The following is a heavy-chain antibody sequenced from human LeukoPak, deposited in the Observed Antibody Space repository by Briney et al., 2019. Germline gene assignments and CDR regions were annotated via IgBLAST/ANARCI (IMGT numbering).Heavy chain of an antibody. CDR3: AKEKHYGDYPDAFDI. CDR1: GFTFSSYA. Sequence: GGSLRLSCAASGFTFSSYAMRWVRQAPGKGLEWVSALSGSGNNTYYADSVKGRFTISRDNSKNTLYLQMNSLRAEDTAVYYCAKEKHYGDYPDAFDIWGQGTMVTVSS. CDR2: LSGSGNNT. J-gene: IGHJ3*02. D-gene: IGHD4-17*01. V-gene: IGHV3-23*01.